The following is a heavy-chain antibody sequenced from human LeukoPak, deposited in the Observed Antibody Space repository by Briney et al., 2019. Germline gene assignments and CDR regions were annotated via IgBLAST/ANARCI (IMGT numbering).Heavy chain of an antibody. D-gene: IGHD6-19*01. J-gene: IGHJ5*02. Sequence: GGSLRLSCATSGFTVSSNYMSWVRQAPGKGLEWVSSISGSGSITYYADSVTGRFTISTDTSKTTLYLQMNSLRADDTAIYYCAKNGGGQWLPFDPWGQGTLVIVSS. CDR2: ISGSGSIT. V-gene: IGHV3-23*01. CDR1: GFTVSSNY. CDR3: AKNGGGQWLPFDP.